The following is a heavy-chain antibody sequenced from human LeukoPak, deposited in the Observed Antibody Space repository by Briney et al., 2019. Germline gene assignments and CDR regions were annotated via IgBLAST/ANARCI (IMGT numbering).Heavy chain of an antibody. V-gene: IGHV4-34*01. Sequence: PSETLSLTCAVYGGSFSGYYWSWIRQPPGKGLEWIGEINHSGSTNYNPSLKSRVTISVDTSKNQFSLRITSMTAADTAVYYCARVTLGRTSSWFDSWGQGTLVTVSS. D-gene: IGHD2-2*01. CDR3: ARVTLGRTSSWFDS. CDR2: INHSGST. CDR1: GGSFSGYY. J-gene: IGHJ5*01.